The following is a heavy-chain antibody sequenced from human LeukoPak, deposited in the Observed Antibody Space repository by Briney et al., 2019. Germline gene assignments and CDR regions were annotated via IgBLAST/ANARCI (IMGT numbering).Heavy chain of an antibody. V-gene: IGHV4-39*01. D-gene: IGHD4-11*01. Sequence: SETLSLTCTVSGGSISSSSYYWGLIRQPPGKGLEWIGSIYYSGSTYYNPSLKSRVTISVDTSKNQFSLKLSSVTAADKAVYYCASQRLTTADYWGQGTLVTVSS. CDR3: ASQRLTTADY. J-gene: IGHJ4*02. CDR1: GGSISSSSYY. CDR2: IYYSGST.